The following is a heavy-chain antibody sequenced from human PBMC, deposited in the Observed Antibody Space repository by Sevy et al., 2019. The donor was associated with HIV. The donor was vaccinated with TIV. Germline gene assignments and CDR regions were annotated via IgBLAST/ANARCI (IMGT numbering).Heavy chain of an antibody. J-gene: IGHJ3*02. D-gene: IGHD3-10*01. V-gene: IGHV3-30-3*01. Sequence: GGSLRLSCAASGFTFSSYAMHWVRQAPGKGLEWVAVISYDGSNKYYADSVKGRFTISRDNSKNTLYLQMNSLRAEETAVYYWARDWVGITMVRGVMDAFDIWGQGTMVTVSS. CDR3: ARDWVGITMVRGVMDAFDI. CDR1: GFTFSSYA. CDR2: ISYDGSNK.